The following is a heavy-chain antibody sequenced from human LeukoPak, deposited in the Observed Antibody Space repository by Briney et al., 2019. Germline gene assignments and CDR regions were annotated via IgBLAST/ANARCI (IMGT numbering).Heavy chain of an antibody. D-gene: IGHD2-15*01. V-gene: IGHV3-7*04. Sequence: GGSLRLSCATSGFTFSNYWMTWVRQAPGKGLEWLANIKQDGSQKYYVDSVKGRFTISRDNAKNSLYLQMNSLRAEDTAVYFCGRAPGICVVGSCFPWVYGGRGPLVTV. CDR2: IKQDGSQK. CDR3: GRAPGICVVGSCFPWVY. CDR1: GFTFSNYW. J-gene: IGHJ4*02.